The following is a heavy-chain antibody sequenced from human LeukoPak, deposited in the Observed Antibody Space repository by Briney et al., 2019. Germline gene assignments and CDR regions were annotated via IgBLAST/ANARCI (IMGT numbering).Heavy chain of an antibody. CDR1: GITLRIHG. CDR2: ISYYGSHK. Sequence: GSSMRLSCGASGITLRIHGMHWARQSPGKGREWAAVISYYGSHKCDTDSVKSRFTISRDNSKNTLYLQMNSMRADDTAVYYCAKEARGDTVTSIVGLNWFDPWGQGTLVTVSS. V-gene: IGHV3-30*18. D-gene: IGHD4-17*01. J-gene: IGHJ5*02. CDR3: AKEARGDTVTSIVGLNWFDP.